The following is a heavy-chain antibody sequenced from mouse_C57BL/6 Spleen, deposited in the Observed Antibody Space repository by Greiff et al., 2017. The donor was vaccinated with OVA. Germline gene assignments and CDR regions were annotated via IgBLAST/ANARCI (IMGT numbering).Heavy chain of an antibody. CDR2: ISDGGSYT. CDR3: AREGNYGNPYYYAMDY. CDR1: GFTFSSYA. D-gene: IGHD2-1*01. Sequence: EVQLQESGGGLVKPGGSLKLSCAASGFTFSSYAMSWVRQTPEKRLEWVATISDGGSYTYYPDNVKGRFTISRDNAKNNLYLQMSHLKSEDTAMYYCAREGNYGNPYYYAMDYWGQGTSVTVSS. V-gene: IGHV5-4*01. J-gene: IGHJ4*01.